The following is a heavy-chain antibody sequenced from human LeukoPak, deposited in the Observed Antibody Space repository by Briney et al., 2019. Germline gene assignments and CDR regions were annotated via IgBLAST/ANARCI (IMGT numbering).Heavy chain of an antibody. CDR1: GFTFSSYW. Sequence: GSLRLSCAASGFTFSSYWMSWVRQAPGKGLEWVANIKQDGSEKYYVDSVKGRFTISRDNAKNSLYLQMNSLRAEDTAVYYCARGPAGSSGWYYGYWGQGTLVTVSS. CDR2: IKQDGSEK. V-gene: IGHV3-7*03. D-gene: IGHD6-19*01. CDR3: ARGPAGSSGWYYGY. J-gene: IGHJ4*02.